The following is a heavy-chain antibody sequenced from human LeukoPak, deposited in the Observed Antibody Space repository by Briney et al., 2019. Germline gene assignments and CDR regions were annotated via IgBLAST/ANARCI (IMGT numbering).Heavy chain of an antibody. CDR1: GDSVSRSDSY. V-gene: IGHV4-39*01. CDR3: ARRRYYDSSGYLE. CDR2: IYYSGRT. J-gene: IGHJ1*01. D-gene: IGHD3-22*01. Sequence: SSETLSLTCTIFGDSVSRSDSYWDWIRQPPGKGLEWIGTIYYSGRTYYSPSLKSRVTLSVDMSNNQFSLTLSSVTAADTALYFCARRRYYDSSGYLEWGQGTLVTVPS.